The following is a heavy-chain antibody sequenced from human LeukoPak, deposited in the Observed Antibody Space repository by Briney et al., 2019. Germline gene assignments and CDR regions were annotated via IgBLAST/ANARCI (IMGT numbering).Heavy chain of an antibody. CDR2: IYYSGSN. J-gene: IGHJ3*02. D-gene: IGHD2-2*01. Sequence: PSETLSLTCTVSGCSISSYYWSWLRQPPGKGLEWIGYIYYSGSNNYNPLLKWRVTISVATTKNQFSLKLSSVTAADTAVYYCARHDATRSSIVVVPAAMAPSDFYDAFDIWGQGTMVTVSS. CDR3: ARHDATRSSIVVVPAAMAPSDFYDAFDI. V-gene: IGHV4-59*08. CDR1: GCSISSYY.